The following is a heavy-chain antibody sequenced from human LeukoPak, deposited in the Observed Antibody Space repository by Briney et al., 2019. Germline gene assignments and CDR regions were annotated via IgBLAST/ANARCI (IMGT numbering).Heavy chain of an antibody. V-gene: IGHV1-69*06. CDR3: ARSTYSSSWTDLDY. D-gene: IGHD6-13*01. Sequence: GASVKVSCKASGGTFSSYAISWVRQAPGQGLEWMGGIIPIFGTANYAQKFQGRVTITADKSTSTAYMELSSLRSEDTAVYYCARSTYSSSWTDLDYWGQGTLVTVSS. CDR2: IIPIFGTA. CDR1: GGTFSSYA. J-gene: IGHJ4*02.